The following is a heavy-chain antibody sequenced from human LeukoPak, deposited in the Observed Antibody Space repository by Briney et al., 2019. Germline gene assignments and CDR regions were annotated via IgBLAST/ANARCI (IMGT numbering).Heavy chain of an antibody. J-gene: IGHJ4*02. CDR2: ISGSGGST. CDR3: ARDPRRVVPAAFFFDY. CDR1: GFTFTNYA. D-gene: IGHD2-2*01. V-gene: IGHV3-23*01. Sequence: GGSLRLSCAASGFTFTNYAMSRVRQAPGKGLEWVSGISGSGGSTYYADSVKGRLTISRDNSKNTLYLQMNSLRAEDTAIYYCARDPRRVVPAAFFFDYWGQGTLVTVSS.